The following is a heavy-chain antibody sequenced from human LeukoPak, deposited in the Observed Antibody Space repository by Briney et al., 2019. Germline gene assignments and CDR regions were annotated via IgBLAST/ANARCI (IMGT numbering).Heavy chain of an antibody. CDR2: IDYSGST. CDR1: GGSISSSSYY. D-gene: IGHD3-22*01. J-gene: IGHJ6*02. Sequence: SETLSLTCTVSGGSISSSSYYWGWNRQPPGKGREWIVSIDYSGSTYDNPSLKSRVTISVDTSKNQFSLKLSSVTAADTAVYYCARDTSDDSSGYYHYYYYYGMDVWGQGTTVTVSS. V-gene: IGHV4-39*02. CDR3: ARDTSDDSSGYYHYYYYYGMDV.